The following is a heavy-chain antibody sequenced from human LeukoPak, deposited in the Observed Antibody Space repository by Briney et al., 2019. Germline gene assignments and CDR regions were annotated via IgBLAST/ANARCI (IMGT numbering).Heavy chain of an antibody. D-gene: IGHD3-22*01. CDR2: IYYSGST. J-gene: IGHJ3*02. V-gene: IGHV4-59*01. CDR1: GGSISSYY. Sequence: SETLSLTCTVSGGSISSYYWSWIRQPPGKGLEWIGYIYYSGSTNYNPSLKSRVTISVDTSKNQFSLKLSSVTAADTAVYSCARSTYYYDSTYIDAFDIWGQGTMVTVSS. CDR3: ARSTYYYDSTYIDAFDI.